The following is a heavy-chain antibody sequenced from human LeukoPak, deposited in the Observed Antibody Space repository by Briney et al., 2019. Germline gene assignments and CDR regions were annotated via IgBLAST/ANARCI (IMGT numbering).Heavy chain of an antibody. CDR3: ARDSSGYYGFFDY. Sequence: SETLSLTCTVSGGSISSYYWSWIRQPPGKGLEWIGNIYDSGNTKYNPSFKSRVTISVDTSKNQFSLKLTSVTAADTAVYYCARDSSGYYGFFDYWGQGTLVTVSS. D-gene: IGHD3-22*01. J-gene: IGHJ4*02. CDR2: IYDSGNT. V-gene: IGHV4-59*01. CDR1: GGSISSYY.